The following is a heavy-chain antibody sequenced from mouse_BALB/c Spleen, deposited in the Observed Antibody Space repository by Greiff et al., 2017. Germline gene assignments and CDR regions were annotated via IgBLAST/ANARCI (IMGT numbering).Heavy chain of an antibody. V-gene: IGHV5-17*02. CDR2: ISSGSSTI. CDR1: GFTFSSFG. D-gene: IGHD1-1*01. CDR3: ARSGYYGPYAMDY. Sequence: EVQRVESGGGLVQPGGSRKLSCAASGFTFSSFGMHWVRQAPEKGLEWVAYISSGSSTIYYADTVKGRFTISRDNPKNTLFLQMTSLRSEDTAMYYCARSGYYGPYAMDYWGQGTSVTVSS. J-gene: IGHJ4*01.